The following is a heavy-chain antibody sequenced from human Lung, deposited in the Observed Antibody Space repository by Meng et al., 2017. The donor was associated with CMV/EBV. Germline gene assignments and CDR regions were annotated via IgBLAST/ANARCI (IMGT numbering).Heavy chain of an antibody. CDR3: ARGYDNSLDY. Sequence: SQTXSLTXAISGDSVSANNAAWNWFRQSPSRGLEWLGRAYYRSKWYTDYAVSVKRRTTINPDTSKNQFSLQLTSVTPEDTAVNYCARGYDNSLDYWGQGTLVTVSS. J-gene: IGHJ4*02. D-gene: IGHD3-22*01. V-gene: IGHV6-1*01. CDR2: AYYRSKWYT. CDR1: GDSVSANNAA.